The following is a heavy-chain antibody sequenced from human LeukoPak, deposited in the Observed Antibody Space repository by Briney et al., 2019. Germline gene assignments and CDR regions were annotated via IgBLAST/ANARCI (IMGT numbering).Heavy chain of an antibody. D-gene: IGHD3-10*01. CDR1: GVSISSYY. J-gene: IGHJ5*02. CDR2: IDYSGSS. V-gene: IGHV4-59*01. CDR3: ARQRGFGEWFDP. Sequence: SETLSLTCTVSGVSISSYYWSWIRQPPGKGVVWFRYIDYSGSSNYNPSLNRLVTISVDTSKNQFSLKLSSVTAADTAVYYCARQRGFGEWFDPWGQGTLVTVSS.